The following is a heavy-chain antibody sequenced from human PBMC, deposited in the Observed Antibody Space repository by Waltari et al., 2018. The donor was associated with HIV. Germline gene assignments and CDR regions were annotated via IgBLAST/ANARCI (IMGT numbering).Heavy chain of an antibody. D-gene: IGHD3-10*01. CDR1: GGSFTSYY. CDR2: IYYTGNT. Sequence: QVQLQESGPGLVRPSETLSLTCTVSGGSFTSYYWTWVRQAAGKGLEWIGRIYYTGNTNYNPSLKSRVTMSVDTYNNQFSLRLSSVTAADTAVYYCVRNLWFGEIRWFDPWGQGTLDTISS. J-gene: IGHJ5*02. CDR3: VRNLWFGEIRWFDP. V-gene: IGHV4-4*07.